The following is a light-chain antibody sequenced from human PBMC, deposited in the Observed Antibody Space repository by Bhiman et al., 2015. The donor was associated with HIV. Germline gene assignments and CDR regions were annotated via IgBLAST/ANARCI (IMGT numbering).Light chain of an antibody. Sequence: SYELTQPPSVSVSPGQTARITCSGDALTKKYAYWYQQRPGQAPVLVIYKDTERPSGIPERFSGSSSGTTITLTITGAQAEDEADYYCNSRDSSGIRRVFGGGTKLTVL. CDR1: ALTKKY. J-gene: IGLJ2*01. CDR2: KDT. V-gene: IGLV3-25*02. CDR3: NSRDSSGIRRV.